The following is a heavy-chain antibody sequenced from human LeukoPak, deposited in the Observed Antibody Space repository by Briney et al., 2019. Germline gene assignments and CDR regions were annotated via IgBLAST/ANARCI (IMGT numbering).Heavy chain of an antibody. Sequence: PSETLSLTCTVSGGSISSYYWSWIRQPPGKGLEWIGYIYYSGSTYYNPSLKSRVTISVDTPKNQFSLKLSSVTAADTAVYYCARDGSYYDFWSGYSTGYMDVWGKGTTVTVSS. CDR3: ARDGSYYDFWSGYSTGYMDV. CDR2: IYYSGST. V-gene: IGHV4-59*01. CDR1: GGSISSYY. D-gene: IGHD3-3*01. J-gene: IGHJ6*03.